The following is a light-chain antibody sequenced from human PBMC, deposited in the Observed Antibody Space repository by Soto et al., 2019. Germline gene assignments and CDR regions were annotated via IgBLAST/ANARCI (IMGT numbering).Light chain of an antibody. CDR1: SSNIGAGYA. J-gene: IGLJ2*01. CDR3: AAWDDSLSGPP. Sequence: QSVLTQPPSVSGAPGQSVTISCTGSSSNIGAGYAVHWYQHLPLTAPKLLIYDDDNRPSGVSARFSGSKSGTSASLAITGLQADDEAYYYCAAWDDSLSGPPFGGGTKVTVL. CDR2: DDD. V-gene: IGLV1-40*01.